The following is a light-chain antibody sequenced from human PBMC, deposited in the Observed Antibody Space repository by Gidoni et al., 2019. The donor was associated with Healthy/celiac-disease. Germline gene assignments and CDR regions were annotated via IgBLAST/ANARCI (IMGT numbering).Light chain of an antibody. V-gene: IGLV2-14*03. CDR1: SRDVCGYNS. Sequence: SALTQPASVSASPGQSITISCTGTSRDVCGYNSVSWYHPHPGKAPKLMIYDVSNRPAGVSNRFSGSKSGNTAALTISGLQAEDEADYYCSSYTSSSTGVFGTGTKVTVL. J-gene: IGLJ1*01. CDR3: SSYTSSSTGV. CDR2: DVS.